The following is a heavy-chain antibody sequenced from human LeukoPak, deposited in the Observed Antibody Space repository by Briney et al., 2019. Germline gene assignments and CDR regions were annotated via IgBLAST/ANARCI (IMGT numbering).Heavy chain of an antibody. J-gene: IGHJ4*02. CDR2: IYYSGCT. V-gene: IGHV4-31*03. CDR3: ARGDGYNYYFDY. D-gene: IGHD5-24*01. CDR1: GGSISSGGYY. Sequence: SETLSLTCTVSGGSISSGGYYWSWIRQHPGKGLEWIGYIYYSGCTYYNPSLKSRVTISVDTSKNQFSLKLSSVTAADTAVYYCARGDGYNYYFDYWGQGTLVTVSS.